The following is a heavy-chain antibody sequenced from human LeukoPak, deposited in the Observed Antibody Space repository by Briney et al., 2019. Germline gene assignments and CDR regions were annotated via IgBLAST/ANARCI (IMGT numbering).Heavy chain of an antibody. V-gene: IGHV3-21*01. Sequence: GGSLRLSCAASGFTFSFYTMSWVRQAPGKGLEWVSSIGTSSTYIYYPDSLKGRFTISRDNAKNSLSLQMNSLRAEDTAVYYCARHRTASDYWGQGTLVTVSS. CDR2: IGTSSTYI. J-gene: IGHJ4*02. D-gene: IGHD3-16*02. CDR3: ARHRTASDY. CDR1: GFTFSFYT.